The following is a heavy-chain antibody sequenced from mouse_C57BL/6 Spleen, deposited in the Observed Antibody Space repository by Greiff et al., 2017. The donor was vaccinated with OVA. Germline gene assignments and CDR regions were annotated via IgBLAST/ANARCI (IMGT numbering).Heavy chain of an antibody. CDR1: GYAFSSYW. CDR3: ACSREGYYAMDY. D-gene: IGHD1-1*01. V-gene: IGHV1-80*01. J-gene: IGHJ4*01. CDR2: IYPGDGDT. Sequence: QVQLQQSGAELVKPGASVKISCKASGYAFSSYWMNWVKQRPGKGLEWIGQIYPGDGDTNYNGKFKGKATLTADKSSSTAYMQLSSLTSEDSAVYFCACSREGYYAMDYWGQGTSVTVSS.